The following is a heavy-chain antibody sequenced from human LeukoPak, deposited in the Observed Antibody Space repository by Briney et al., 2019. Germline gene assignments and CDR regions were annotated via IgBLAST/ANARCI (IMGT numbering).Heavy chain of an antibody. J-gene: IGHJ5*02. CDR2: IYHSGST. V-gene: IGHV4-38-2*01. CDR3: ARLQYEIAAAGMEVAYGWFDP. Sequence: PSETLSLTCAVSGYSISSGYYWGCIRQPPGKGLEWIGTIYHSGSTYYNPSLKSRVTISVDTSKNQFSLKLSSVTAADTAVYYCARLQYEIAAAGMEVAYGWFDPWGQGTLVTVSS. D-gene: IGHD6-13*01. CDR1: GYSISSGYY.